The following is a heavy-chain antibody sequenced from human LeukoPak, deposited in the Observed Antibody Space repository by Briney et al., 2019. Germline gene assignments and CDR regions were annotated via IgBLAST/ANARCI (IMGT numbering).Heavy chain of an antibody. CDR1: GFTFSTYA. CDR2: ISDSGGST. CDR3: AELGITMIGGV. J-gene: IGHJ6*04. D-gene: IGHD3-10*02. V-gene: IGHV3-23*01. Sequence: PGGSLRLSCAASGFTFSTYAMSWVRQAPGKGLEWVSTISDSGGSTYNADSVKGRFTISRDNSKNSLYLQMNSLRAEDTAVYYCAELGITMIGGVWGKGTTVTISS.